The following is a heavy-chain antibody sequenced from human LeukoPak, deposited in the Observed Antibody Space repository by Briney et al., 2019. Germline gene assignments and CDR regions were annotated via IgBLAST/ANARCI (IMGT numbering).Heavy chain of an antibody. D-gene: IGHD3-3*01. CDR2: ISDTGGRT. CDR3: AKGGQDFDFWGFDL. CDR1: GFTFSYSA. V-gene: IGHV3-23*01. J-gene: IGHJ5*02. Sequence: GGSLRLSCAASGFTFSYSAVSWVRQAPGEGLEWVSSISDTGGRTYYADSVKGRLTITRDNSRNTVNLQMNSLRAGDTARYYCAKGGQDFDFWGFDLWGQGILVTVSS.